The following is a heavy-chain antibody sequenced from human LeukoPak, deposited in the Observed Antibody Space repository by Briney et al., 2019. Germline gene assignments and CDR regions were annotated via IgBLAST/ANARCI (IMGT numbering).Heavy chain of an antibody. CDR2: INPNSGGT. V-gene: IGHV1-2*02. CDR3: ARASHYDYVWGSYRFVYEDY. CDR1: GYTFTGYY. Sequence: ASVRVSCKASGYTFTGYYMHWVRQAPGQGLEWMGWINPNSGGTNYAQKFQGRVTMTRDTSISTAYMELSRLRSDDTAVYYCARASHYDYVWGSYRFVYEDYWGQGTLVTVSS. J-gene: IGHJ4*02. D-gene: IGHD3-16*02.